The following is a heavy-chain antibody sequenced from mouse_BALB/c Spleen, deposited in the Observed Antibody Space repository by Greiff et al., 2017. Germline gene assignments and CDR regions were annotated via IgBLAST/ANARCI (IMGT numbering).Heavy chain of an antibody. J-gene: IGHJ2*01. Sequence: EVQRVESGGGLVKPGGSLKLSCAASGFTFSSYAMSWVRQTPEKRLEWVATISSGGSYTYYPDSVKGRFTISRDNAKNTLYLQMSSLRSEDTAMYYCARQAGSRYFDYWGQGTTLTVSS. D-gene: IGHD4-1*01. V-gene: IGHV5-9-3*01. CDR1: GFTFSSYA. CDR2: ISSGGSYT. CDR3: ARQAGSRYFDY.